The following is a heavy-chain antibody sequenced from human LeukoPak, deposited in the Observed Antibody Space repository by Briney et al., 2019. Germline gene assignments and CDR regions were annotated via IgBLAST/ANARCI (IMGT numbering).Heavy chain of an antibody. CDR2: INPNSGGT. V-gene: IGHV1-2*02. CDR3: AREYSGSESSLGY. D-gene: IGHD5-12*01. Sequence: ASVKVSCKASGYTFTGYYMHWVRQAPGQGLEWMGWINPNSGGTNYAQKFQGRVTMTRDTSISTVHMDLRRLRSDDTALYYCAREYSGSESSLGYWGQGTLVTVSS. CDR1: GYTFTGYY. J-gene: IGHJ4*02.